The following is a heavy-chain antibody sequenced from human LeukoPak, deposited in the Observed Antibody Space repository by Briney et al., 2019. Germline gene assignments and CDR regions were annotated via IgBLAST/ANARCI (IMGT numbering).Heavy chain of an antibody. V-gene: IGHV1-8*01. Sequence: GASVKVSCKASGYTFTSYDINWVRQATGQGLEWMGWMNPNSGNTGYAQKFQGRVTMTRNTSISTAYMELSSLRSEDTAVYYCAKSEYYYYGMDVWGQGTTVTVSS. J-gene: IGHJ6*02. CDR2: MNPNSGNT. CDR3: AKSEYYYYGMDV. CDR1: GYTFTSYD.